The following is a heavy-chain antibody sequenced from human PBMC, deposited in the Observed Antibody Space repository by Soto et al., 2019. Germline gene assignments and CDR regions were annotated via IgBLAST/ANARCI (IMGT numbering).Heavy chain of an antibody. V-gene: IGHV3-15*01. D-gene: IGHD3-22*01. Sequence: GGSLRLSCAASGFTFSNAWMSWVRQAPGKGLEWVGRIKSKTDGGTTDYAAPVKGRFTISRDDSKNTLYLQMNRLKTEDTAVYYGTALYYYDSSGYYAFDIWGQGTMVTVSS. CDR2: IKSKTDGGTT. CDR3: TALYYYDSSGYYAFDI. J-gene: IGHJ3*02. CDR1: GFTFSNAW.